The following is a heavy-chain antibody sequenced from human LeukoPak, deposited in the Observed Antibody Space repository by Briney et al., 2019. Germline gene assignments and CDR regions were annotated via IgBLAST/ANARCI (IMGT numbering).Heavy chain of an antibody. CDR1: GFTFSSYG. V-gene: IGHV3-30*02. J-gene: IGHJ4*02. D-gene: IGHD4-17*01. Sequence: GGSLRLSCAASGFTFSSYGMYWVRQAPGKGLEWVAFTRYDGSNKYYADSVKGRFTISRDNAKNSLYLQMNSLRAEDTAVYYCASHTTVTTFARSDYWGQGTLVTVSS. CDR2: TRYDGSNK. CDR3: ASHTTVTTFARSDY.